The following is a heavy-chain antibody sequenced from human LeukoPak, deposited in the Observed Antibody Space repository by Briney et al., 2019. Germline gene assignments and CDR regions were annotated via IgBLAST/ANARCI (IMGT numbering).Heavy chain of an antibody. CDR3: ARGPTYQDYYYYMDV. Sequence: SVKVSCKASGGTLSSYAISWVRQAPGQGLEWMGGIIPIFGTANYAQKFQGRVTITTDESTSTAYMELSSLRSEDTAVYYCARGPTYQDYYYYMDVWGKGTTVTVSS. CDR2: IIPIFGTA. D-gene: IGHD3-16*01. V-gene: IGHV1-69*05. CDR1: GGTLSSYA. J-gene: IGHJ6*03.